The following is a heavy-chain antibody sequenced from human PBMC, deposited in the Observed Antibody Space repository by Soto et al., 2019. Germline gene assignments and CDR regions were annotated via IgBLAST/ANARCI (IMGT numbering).Heavy chain of an antibody. Sequence: QVQLQESGPGLVKPSGTLSLTCAVSGGSISTSNWRRWVRQPPGKGLEWIGEVYHSGSTNYNPSFKSRVAMSVEKSKSQFSLKLNSVTAADTALYYCARTSTIGTRFDYWGQGILVTVSS. D-gene: IGHD1-1*01. J-gene: IGHJ4*02. V-gene: IGHV4-4*02. CDR2: VYHSGST. CDR3: ARTSTIGTRFDY. CDR1: GGSISTSNW.